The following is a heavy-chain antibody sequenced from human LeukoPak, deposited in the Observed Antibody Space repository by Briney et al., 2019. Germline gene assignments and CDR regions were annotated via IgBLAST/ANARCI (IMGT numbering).Heavy chain of an antibody. V-gene: IGHV3-21*01. J-gene: IGHJ3*02. CDR2: ISSSSSYI. D-gene: IGHD3-22*01. Sequence: TGGSLRLSCAASGFTFSSYSMNWVRQAPGKGLEWVSSISSSSSYIYYADSVKGRFTISRDNAKNSLYLQMNSLRAEDTAVYYCARDPGKWLSAFDIWGQGTMVTVSS. CDR1: GFTFSSYS. CDR3: ARDPGKWLSAFDI.